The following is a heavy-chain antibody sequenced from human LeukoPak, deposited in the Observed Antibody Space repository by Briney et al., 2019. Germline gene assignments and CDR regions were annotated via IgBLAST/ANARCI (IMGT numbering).Heavy chain of an antibody. CDR1: GYTLTELS. D-gene: IGHD6-19*01. Sequence: ASVKVSCKVSGYTLTELSMHWVRQAPGQGLEWMGWMNPNSGNTGYAQKFQGRVTITRNTSISTAYMELSSLRSEDTAVYYCAREGRIAVAGTLDYWGQGTLVTVSS. V-gene: IGHV1-8*03. CDR2: MNPNSGNT. J-gene: IGHJ4*02. CDR3: AREGRIAVAGTLDY.